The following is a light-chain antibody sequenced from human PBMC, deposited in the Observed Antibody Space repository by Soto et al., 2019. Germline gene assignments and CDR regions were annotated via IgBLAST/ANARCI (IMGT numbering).Light chain of an antibody. Sequence: EMVLTQSPCTLSLAPRERATLSCTARQSVSSSYFAWYQQKPGQAPRLLIYGASSKANGIPDWFSGSGSATDFTLTISPLEPEDFAVYYCQNYASSRWTFGQRTKVQIK. CDR3: QNYASSRWT. CDR2: GAS. CDR1: QSVSSSY. J-gene: IGKJ1*01. V-gene: IGKV3-20*01.